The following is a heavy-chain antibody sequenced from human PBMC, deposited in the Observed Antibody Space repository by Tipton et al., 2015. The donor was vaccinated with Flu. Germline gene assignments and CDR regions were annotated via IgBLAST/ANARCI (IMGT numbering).Heavy chain of an antibody. Sequence: LRLSCTVSGGSISNYYWSWIRQPPGKGLEWIGYIYSSGSTNYSPSLKSRVTISVDTSKNQFSLKVSSVTAAGTAVYYCARHSSSARGWFDPWGQGTLVTVSS. J-gene: IGHJ5*02. CDR3: ARHSSSARGWFDP. D-gene: IGHD3-10*01. CDR1: GGSISNYY. V-gene: IGHV4-59*08. CDR2: IYSSGST.